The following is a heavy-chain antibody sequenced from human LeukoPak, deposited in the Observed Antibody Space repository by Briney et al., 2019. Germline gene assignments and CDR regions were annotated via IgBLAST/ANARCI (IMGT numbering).Heavy chain of an antibody. J-gene: IGHJ4*02. D-gene: IGHD6-19*01. CDR2: IYSRGDT. CDR1: GLTVSNNY. Sequence: PGGSLRLSCASSGLTVSNNYMGWGRQAPGKGLEWVAVIYSRGDTYYADSVRGRSTISRDNSKNILSLQMNSLRADDTAIYYCTRVLSDTRGWYHFDYWGQGTLVTVSS. CDR3: TRVLSDTRGWYHFDY. V-gene: IGHV3-53*01.